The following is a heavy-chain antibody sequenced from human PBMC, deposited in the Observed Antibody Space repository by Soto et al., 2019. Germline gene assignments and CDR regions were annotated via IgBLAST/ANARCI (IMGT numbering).Heavy chain of an antibody. CDR3: AQDRGCSGSTCYQAY. Sequence: GGSLRLSCAASGFTFSDYGLSWVRQAPGKGLEWVSSISGSRGSTTYYAGSVKGRFTISRDNSKNTLYLQMDSLRVEDTAVYYCAQDRGCSGSTCYQAYWGPGTLVTVSS. D-gene: IGHD2-2*01. CDR1: GFTFSDYG. V-gene: IGHV3-23*01. J-gene: IGHJ4*02. CDR2: ISGSRGSTT.